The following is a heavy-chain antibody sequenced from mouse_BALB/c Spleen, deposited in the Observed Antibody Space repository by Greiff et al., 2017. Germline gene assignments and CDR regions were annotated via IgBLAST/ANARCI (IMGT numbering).Heavy chain of an antibody. V-gene: IGHV2-9*02. Sequence: VKLVESGPGLVAPSQSLSITCTVSGFSLTSYGVHWVRQPPGKGLEWLGVIWAGGSTNYNSALMSRLSISKDNSKSQVFLKMNSLQTDDTAMYYCAREVYYGNDGWFAYWGQGTLVTVSA. J-gene: IGHJ3*01. CDR3: AREVYYGNDGWFAY. CDR2: IWAGGST. CDR1: GFSLTSYG. D-gene: IGHD2-2*01.